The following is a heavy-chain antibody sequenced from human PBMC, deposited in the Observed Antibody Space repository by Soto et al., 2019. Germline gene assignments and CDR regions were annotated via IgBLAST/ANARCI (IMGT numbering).Heavy chain of an antibody. CDR1: GFTFYSYA. D-gene: IGHD1-20*01. CDR3: VKDRMAYNSVWDPFDI. Sequence: GGSLRLSCAASGFTFYSYAMSWVRQAPGKGLEWVSAIGSVGGDTYYADSVKGRFTISRDDSKNTLLLQMNSLRAEDTAVYYCVKDRMAYNSVWDPFDIWGQGTMVTVSS. V-gene: IGHV3-23*01. CDR2: IGSVGGDT. J-gene: IGHJ3*02.